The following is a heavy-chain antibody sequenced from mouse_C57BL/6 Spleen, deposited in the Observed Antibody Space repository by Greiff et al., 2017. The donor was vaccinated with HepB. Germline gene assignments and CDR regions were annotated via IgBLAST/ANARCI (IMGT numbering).Heavy chain of an antibody. D-gene: IGHD1-1*01. CDR1: GYSITSGYY. V-gene: IGHV3-6*01. CDR3: AREPSSYYYGSSPHFDY. Sequence: DVKLQESGPGLVKPSQSLSLTCSVTGYSITSGYYWNWIRQFPGNKLEWMGYISYDGSNNYNPSLKNRISITRDTSKNQFFLKLNSVTTEDTATYYCAREPSSYYYGSSPHFDYWGQGTTLTVSS. J-gene: IGHJ2*01. CDR2: ISYDGSN.